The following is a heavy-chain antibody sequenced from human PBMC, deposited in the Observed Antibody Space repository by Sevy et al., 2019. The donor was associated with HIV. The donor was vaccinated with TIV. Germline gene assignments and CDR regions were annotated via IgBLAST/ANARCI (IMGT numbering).Heavy chain of an antibody. Sequence: GGSLRLSCAASGFSFSNYAMSWVRQAPGKGLEWVSSISSSSDYIYYADSVKGRFTVSRDNVKNSLYLQVNSLSAEDTAVYYCARVHCISTTCGMDVWGQGTTVTVSS. CDR2: ISSSSDYI. D-gene: IGHD2-2*01. CDR1: GFSFSNYA. J-gene: IGHJ6*02. V-gene: IGHV3-21*01. CDR3: ARVHCISTTCGMDV.